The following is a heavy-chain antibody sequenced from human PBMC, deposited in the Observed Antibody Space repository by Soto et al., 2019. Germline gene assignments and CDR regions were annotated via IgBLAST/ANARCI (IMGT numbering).Heavy chain of an antibody. CDR1: GFTFSSYA. J-gene: IGHJ4*02. D-gene: IGHD6-25*01. Sequence: GGSLRLSCAASGFTFSSYAMSWVRQAPGKGLEWVSAISGSGGSTYYADSVKGRFTISRDNSKNTLYLQMNSLRAEDTAVYYCAKGRSEVQRLYHPGDYFDYWGQGTLVTVSS. CDR2: ISGSGGST. V-gene: IGHV3-23*01. CDR3: AKGRSEVQRLYHPGDYFDY.